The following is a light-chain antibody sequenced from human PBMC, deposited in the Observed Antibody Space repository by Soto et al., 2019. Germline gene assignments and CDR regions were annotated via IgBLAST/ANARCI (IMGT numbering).Light chain of an antibody. Sequence: DIPMTQSPSTLSASVGDRVTITCRASQSISSWLAWYQQKPGKAPNLLIYDASSLESGVPSRFSGSGSGTEFTLTISSLQPDDFATYYCQQYNNYPFTFGRGTKLEI. CDR3: QQYNNYPFT. J-gene: IGKJ2*01. V-gene: IGKV1-5*01. CDR1: QSISSW. CDR2: DAS.